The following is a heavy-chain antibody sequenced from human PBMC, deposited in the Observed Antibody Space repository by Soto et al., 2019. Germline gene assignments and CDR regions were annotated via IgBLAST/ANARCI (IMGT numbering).Heavy chain of an antibody. CDR2: IYYSGST. CDR1: GGSISSYY. CDR3: ARRGSSGWNYYMDV. V-gene: IGHV4-59*08. Sequence: SETLSLTCTVSGGSISSYYWSWIRQPPGKGLEWIGYIYYSGSTNYNPSLKSRVTISVDTSKNQFSLKLSSVTAADTAVYYCARRGSSGWNYYMDVWGKGTTVTV. J-gene: IGHJ6*03. D-gene: IGHD6-19*01.